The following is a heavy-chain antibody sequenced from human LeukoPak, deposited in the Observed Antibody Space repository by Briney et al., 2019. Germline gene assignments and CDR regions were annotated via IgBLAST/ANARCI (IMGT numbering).Heavy chain of an antibody. CDR3: ARVKVRWLHTS. J-gene: IGHJ5*02. Sequence: SETLSLTCAVYGGSFSGYYWSWIRQPPGKGLEWIGEINHSGSTNYNPSPKSRVTISVGTSKNQFSLKLSSVTAADTAVYYCARVKVRWLHTSWGQGTLVTVSS. V-gene: IGHV4-34*01. D-gene: IGHD5-18*01. CDR1: GGSFSGYY. CDR2: INHSGST.